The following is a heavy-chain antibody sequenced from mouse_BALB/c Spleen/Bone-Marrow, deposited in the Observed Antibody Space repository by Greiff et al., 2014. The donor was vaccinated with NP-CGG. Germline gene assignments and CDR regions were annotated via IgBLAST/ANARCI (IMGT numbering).Heavy chain of an antibody. CDR3: ARGGNWDDFDV. CDR2: ISSGSTAI. CDR1: GFTFSSFG. Sequence: EVMLVESGGGLVQPGGSRKLSCAASGFTFSSFGMHWVRQAPEKGLEWVAYISSGSTAICYADTVKGRFTISRDNPKNTLFLQMTSLRSEGTAMYYCARGGNWDDFDVWGAGTTVTVSS. J-gene: IGHJ1*01. V-gene: IGHV5-17*02. D-gene: IGHD4-1*01.